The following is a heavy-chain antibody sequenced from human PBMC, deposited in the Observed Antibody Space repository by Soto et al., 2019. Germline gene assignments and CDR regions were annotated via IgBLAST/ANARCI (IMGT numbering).Heavy chain of an antibody. V-gene: IGHV3-21*01. CDR2: INGRSNYK. D-gene: IGHD1-26*01. CDR3: AREDGVVGATSAFDH. CDR1: GFIFSTYT. J-gene: IGHJ4*02. Sequence: EVQLVESGGGLVKPGGCLRLSCAASGFIFSTYTMNWVRQAPGKGLEWVASINGRSNYKYYADSMKGRFTISRDNANNSLYLQMNSLRAEDTAVYFCAREDGVVGATSAFDHWGQGTLVTVSS.